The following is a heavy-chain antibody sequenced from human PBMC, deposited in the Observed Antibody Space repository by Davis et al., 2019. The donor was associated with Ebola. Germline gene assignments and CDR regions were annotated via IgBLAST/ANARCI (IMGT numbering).Heavy chain of an antibody. CDR3: ARVLNYDFWSGYAALITERNGFDP. CDR1: GYIFTSYD. J-gene: IGHJ5*02. V-gene: IGHV1-8*01. D-gene: IGHD3-3*01. Sequence: ASVKVSCKASGYIFTSYDINWVRQATGQGLEWMGWMNPNSGNTGYAQKFQGRVTMTRNTSISTAYMELSSLRSEDTAVYYCARVLNYDFWSGYAALITERNGFDPWGQGTLVTVSS. CDR2: MNPNSGNT.